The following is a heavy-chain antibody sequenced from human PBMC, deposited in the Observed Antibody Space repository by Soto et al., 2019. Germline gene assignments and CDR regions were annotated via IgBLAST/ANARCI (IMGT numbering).Heavy chain of an antibody. Sequence: EVQVAESGGGLVQPGGSLRLSCAASGFTVSSNYMSWVRQAPGKGLEWVSFIYSGGSTYYADSVKGRFTISRDKTKNTLYLQMNSLRADDPAMYYCARDRFPYGMDVWGQGTTVTVSS. J-gene: IGHJ6*02. V-gene: IGHV3-66*01. CDR1: GFTVSSNY. CDR3: ARDRFPYGMDV. CDR2: IYSGGST. D-gene: IGHD3-10*01.